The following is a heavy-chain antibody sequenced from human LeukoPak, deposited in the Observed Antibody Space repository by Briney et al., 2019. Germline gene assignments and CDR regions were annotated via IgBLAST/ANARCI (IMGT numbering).Heavy chain of an antibody. D-gene: IGHD3-22*01. CDR2: IKQDGSEK. J-gene: IGHJ4*02. V-gene: IGHV3-7*01. Sequence: GGSLRLSCAASGFTFSSYWMSWVRQAPGKGLEWVANIKQDGSEKYYVDSVKGRFTISRDNAKNSLYLQMNSLRAEDTAVYYCVPDYYDSSVLNWGQGTLVTVSS. CDR1: GFTFSSYW. CDR3: VPDYYDSSVLN.